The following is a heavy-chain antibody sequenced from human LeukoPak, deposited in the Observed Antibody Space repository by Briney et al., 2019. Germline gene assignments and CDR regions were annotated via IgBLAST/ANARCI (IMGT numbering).Heavy chain of an antibody. CDR1: GYTFTSYG. Sequence: ASVKVSCKDSGYTFTSYGISWVRQAPGQGLEWMGWISAYNGNTNYAQKLQGRVTMTTDTSTSTAYMELRSLRSDDTAVYYCARDLLEAVAGTGYYFDYWGQGTLVTVSS. V-gene: IGHV1-18*01. J-gene: IGHJ4*02. CDR2: ISAYNGNT. D-gene: IGHD6-19*01. CDR3: ARDLLEAVAGTGYYFDY.